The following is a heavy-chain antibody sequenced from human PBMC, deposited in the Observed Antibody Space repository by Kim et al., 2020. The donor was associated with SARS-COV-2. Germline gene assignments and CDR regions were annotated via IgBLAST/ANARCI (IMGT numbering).Heavy chain of an antibody. CDR2: ISTDGSST. V-gene: IGHV3-74*01. CDR3: ARGPHDWFGLDV. Sequence: GGSLRLSCEASGFTFSNYYMHWVRQAPGKGLVWVSRISTDGSSTTYADSVKGRFSISRDDAKNTLYLQMNSLRAEDTALYYCARGPHDWFGLDVWGQGTVVTVAS. D-gene: IGHD3-9*01. J-gene: IGHJ3*01. CDR1: GFTFSNYY.